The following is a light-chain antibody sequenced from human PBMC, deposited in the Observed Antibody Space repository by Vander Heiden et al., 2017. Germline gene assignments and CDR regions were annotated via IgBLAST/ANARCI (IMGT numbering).Light chain of an antibody. CDR1: QSISSW. J-gene: IGKJ1*01. Sequence: DIQMTQSPSTLSASVGDRVTITCRASQSISSWLAWYQQKPGKAPKLLIYKASSLESGVPSRFSGSGSGTEFTLTISSLHPDDFATYYCQQYNSYPWTFGQGTKVKIK. CDR2: KAS. CDR3: QQYNSYPWT. V-gene: IGKV1-5*03.